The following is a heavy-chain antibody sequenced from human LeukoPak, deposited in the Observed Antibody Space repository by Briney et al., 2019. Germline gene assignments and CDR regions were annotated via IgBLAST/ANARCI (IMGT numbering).Heavy chain of an antibody. CDR2: INHSGST. Sequence: SETLSLTCAVYGGSFSGYYWSWIRQPPGKGLEWIGEINHSGSTNYNPSLKSRVTISVDTSKNQFSLKLSSVTAADTAVYYCARGSPRVPAASWWFDPWGQGTLVTVSS. CDR3: ARGSPRVPAASWWFDP. CDR1: GGSFSGYY. V-gene: IGHV4-34*01. J-gene: IGHJ5*02. D-gene: IGHD2-2*01.